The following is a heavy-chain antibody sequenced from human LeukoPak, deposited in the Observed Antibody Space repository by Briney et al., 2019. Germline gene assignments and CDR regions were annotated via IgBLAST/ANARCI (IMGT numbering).Heavy chain of an antibody. CDR3: ACPLTIFGVVYQS. Sequence: SETLSLTCAVYGGSLSGYYWSWIRQPPGKGLEWIGEINHSGSTNYNPSLKSRVTISVDTSKNQFSLKLSSVTAADTAVYYCACPLTIFGVVYQSWGQGTLVTVSS. D-gene: IGHD3-3*01. CDR1: GGSLSGYY. V-gene: IGHV4-34*01. CDR2: INHSGST. J-gene: IGHJ4*02.